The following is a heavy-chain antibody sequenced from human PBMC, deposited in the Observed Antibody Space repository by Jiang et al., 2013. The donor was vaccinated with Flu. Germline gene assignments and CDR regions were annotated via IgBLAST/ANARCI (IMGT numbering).Heavy chain of an antibody. J-gene: IGHJ4*02. Sequence: GSVKGRFTISRDNPKKLVFLQMNSLRGEDTAVYYCAREGVVYGDNLMWCDYWGQGTLVTVSS. CDR3: AREGVVYGDNLMWCDY. D-gene: IGHD3-3*01. V-gene: IGHV3-7*03.